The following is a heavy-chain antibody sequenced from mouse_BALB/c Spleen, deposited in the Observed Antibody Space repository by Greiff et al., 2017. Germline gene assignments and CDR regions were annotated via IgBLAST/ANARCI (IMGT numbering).Heavy chain of an antibody. CDR2: IWAGGST. D-gene: IGHD2-3*01. J-gene: IGHJ2*01. Sequence: QVQLKQSGPGLVAPSQSLSITCTVSGFSLTSYGVHWVRQPPGKGLEWLGVIWAGGSTNYNSALMSRLSISKDNSKSQVFLKMNSLQTDDTAMYYCAREADDGYYKDYFDDWGQGTTPTVSS. CDR1: GFSLTSYG. V-gene: IGHV2-9*02. CDR3: AREADDGYYKDYFDD.